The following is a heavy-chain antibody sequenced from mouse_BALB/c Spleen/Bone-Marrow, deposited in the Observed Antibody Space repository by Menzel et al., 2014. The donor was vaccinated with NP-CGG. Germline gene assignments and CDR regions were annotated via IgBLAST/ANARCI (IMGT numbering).Heavy chain of an antibody. CDR3: ARVEDGYYVRAMDY. CDR1: GFTFSSYA. J-gene: IGHJ4*01. D-gene: IGHD2-3*01. CDR2: ISSGGST. V-gene: IGHV5-6-5*01. Sequence: EVQVVESGGGLVKPGGSLKLSCAASGFTFSSYAMSWVRPTPEKRLEWVASISSGGSTYYPDSVKGRFTISRDNARNILYLQMSSLRSEDTAMYYCARVEDGYYVRAMDYWGQGTSVTVSS.